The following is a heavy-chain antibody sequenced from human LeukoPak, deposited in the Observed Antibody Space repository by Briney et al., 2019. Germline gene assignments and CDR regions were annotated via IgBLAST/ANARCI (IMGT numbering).Heavy chain of an antibody. Sequence: GGSLRLSCAASGFTFDDYAMHWFRQAPGKGLEWVSLISGDGGSTYYADSVKGRFTISRDNSKNSLYLQMNSLRTEDTALYYCAKDRPSAYGGYCSGGSCYGNWFDPWGQGTLVTVSS. CDR1: GFTFDDYA. CDR3: AKDRPSAYGGYCSGGSCYGNWFDP. J-gene: IGHJ5*02. CDR2: ISGDGGST. V-gene: IGHV3-43*02. D-gene: IGHD2-15*01.